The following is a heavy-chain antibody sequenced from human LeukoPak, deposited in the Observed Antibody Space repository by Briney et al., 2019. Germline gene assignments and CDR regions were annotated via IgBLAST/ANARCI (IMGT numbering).Heavy chain of an antibody. Sequence: GGSLRLSCAASGFTFSNYAMSWVRQGPGKGLEWVSAISGNGGTTYYADSVKGRFTISRDNSKNTLYLQMNSLRVEDTAVYYYAKGVGTAAAGPGVFDYWGQGTLVTVSS. CDR1: GFTFSNYA. CDR3: AKGVGTAAAGPGVFDY. CDR2: ISGNGGTT. J-gene: IGHJ4*02. V-gene: IGHV3-23*01. D-gene: IGHD6-13*01.